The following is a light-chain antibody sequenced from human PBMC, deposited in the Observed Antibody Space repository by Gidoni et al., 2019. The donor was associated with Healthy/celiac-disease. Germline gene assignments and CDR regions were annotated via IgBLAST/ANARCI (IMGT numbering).Light chain of an antibody. CDR3: QQYNSYSLT. CDR1: QSISSW. CDR2: KAS. J-gene: IGKJ4*01. Sequence: DIQMTQSPSTLSASVGDRVTITCRASQSISSWLAWYQQKPGRAPKLLIYKASSLESGVPSRFSGSGSGTEFTLTISSLQPDDFATYYCQQYNSYSLTFGGGTKVEIK. V-gene: IGKV1-5*03.